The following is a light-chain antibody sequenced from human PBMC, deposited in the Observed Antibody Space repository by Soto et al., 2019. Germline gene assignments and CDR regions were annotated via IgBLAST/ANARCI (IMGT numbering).Light chain of an antibody. CDR2: AAS. CDR1: QSISNY. J-gene: IGKJ1*01. Sequence: DIQMTQSPSSLYASVGDRVTITCRASQSISNYLNWYQQKPGKAPKLLIYAASNLQSGVPSRFSGSGSGTDFSLTISSLQPVDFASYYCQQSYSSLGTFGQGTKVDIK. CDR3: QQSYSSLGT. V-gene: IGKV1-39*01.